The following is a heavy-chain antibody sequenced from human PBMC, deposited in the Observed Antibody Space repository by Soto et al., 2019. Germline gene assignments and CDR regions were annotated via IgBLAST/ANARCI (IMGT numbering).Heavy chain of an antibody. J-gene: IGHJ4*02. D-gene: IGHD3-10*01. Sequence: PSETLSLTCTVSGGSISSYYWSLLRQPPGKGLEWIGYIYYSGSTNYNPSLKSRVTISVDTSKNQFSLKLNSMTAADTAVYYCARHNYGSGSTYFDYWGQGTLVTVS. CDR2: IYYSGST. V-gene: IGHV4-59*08. CDR1: GGSISSYY. CDR3: ARHNYGSGSTYFDY.